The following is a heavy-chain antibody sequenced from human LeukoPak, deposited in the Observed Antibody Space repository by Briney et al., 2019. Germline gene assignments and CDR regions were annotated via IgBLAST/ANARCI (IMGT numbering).Heavy chain of an antibody. Sequence: SGTLSLTCAVYGGSFSGYYWSWIRQPPGKGLEWIGEINHSGSTSYNPSLKSRVTISVDTSKNQFSLKLSSVTAADTAVYYCARGLRYSSSWGPPTRYYFDYWGQGTLVTVSS. CDR2: INHSGST. CDR1: GGSFSGYY. CDR3: ARGLRYSSSWGPPTRYYFDY. J-gene: IGHJ4*02. D-gene: IGHD6-6*01. V-gene: IGHV4-34*01.